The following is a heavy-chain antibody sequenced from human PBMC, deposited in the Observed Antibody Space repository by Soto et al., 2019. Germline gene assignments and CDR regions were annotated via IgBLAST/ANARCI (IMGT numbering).Heavy chain of an antibody. CDR3: ASRYGSAIDY. CDR2: IYYSGST. CDR1: GGTISSWY. V-gene: IGHV4-59*08. D-gene: IGHD1-26*01. Sequence: QVQLQESGPGLVKPSETLSLTCTVSGGTISSWYWSWIRQPPGKGLEWIGYIYYSGSTNCNPSLKSRVYISVVTSKNQFSLKMSSVTAADTAVYYCASRYGSAIDYWGQGTLVTVSS. J-gene: IGHJ4*02.